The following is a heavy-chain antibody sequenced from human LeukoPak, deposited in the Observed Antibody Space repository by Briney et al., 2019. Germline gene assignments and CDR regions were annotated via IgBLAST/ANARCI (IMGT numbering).Heavy chain of an antibody. CDR2: IYISGST. V-gene: IGHV4-4*07. D-gene: IGHD2/OR15-2a*01. J-gene: IGHJ3*02. CDR1: GGSISSYF. CDR3: ARAFDTNDAFEI. Sequence: PSETLSLTCTVSGGSISSYFWSWIWQPAGKGLEWIGRIYISGSTNYNPSLKSRVTMSLHTSNHRSSRMRSSVIAAETAVYCSARAFDTNDAFEIWGQGKMVTVSS.